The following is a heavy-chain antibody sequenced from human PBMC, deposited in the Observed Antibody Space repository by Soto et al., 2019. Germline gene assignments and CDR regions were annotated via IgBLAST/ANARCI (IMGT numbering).Heavy chain of an antibody. D-gene: IGHD6-6*01. CDR3: ARERRSSSSLVDC. J-gene: IGHJ4*02. Sequence: EVQLVESGGGLVQPGGSLRLSCAASGFTFSDYWMHWVRQAPGKGLVWVSRINTDGSIATHADSVKGRFTISRDNAKNTLYLQMNSLTAEDTAVYYCARERRSSSSLVDCWGQGTLVTVSS. CDR1: GFTFSDYW. CDR2: INTDGSIA. V-gene: IGHV3-74*01.